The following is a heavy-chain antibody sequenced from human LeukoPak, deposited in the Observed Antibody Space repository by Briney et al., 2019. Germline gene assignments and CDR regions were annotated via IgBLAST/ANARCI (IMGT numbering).Heavy chain of an antibody. J-gene: IGHJ4*02. CDR1: GGSISSFY. D-gene: IGHD2-15*01. CDR2: IYSSGST. Sequence: SETLSLTCTVSGGSISSFYWSWFRQPAGRGLEWIGRIYSSGSTNYNPSLKSRVTMSVDTSKNQFSLKLSSVTAADTAVYYCARVLGWAAFDYWGQGTQVTVSS. CDR3: ARVLGWAAFDY. V-gene: IGHV4-4*07.